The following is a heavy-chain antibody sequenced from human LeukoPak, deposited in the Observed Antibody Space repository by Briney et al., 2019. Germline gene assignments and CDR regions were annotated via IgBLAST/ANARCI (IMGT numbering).Heavy chain of an antibody. Sequence: ASVKVSCMASGYTFTSYYMHCVRPAPGQGLEWMGIINPSGGSTSYAQKFQGRVTMTRDTSTSTVYMELSSLRSEDTAVDYCARDPFDSQPAMDLWGQGTLVTVSS. D-gene: IGHD3-22*01. CDR3: ARDPFDSQPAMDL. CDR2: INPSGGST. J-gene: IGHJ4*02. V-gene: IGHV1-46*01. CDR1: GYTFTSYY.